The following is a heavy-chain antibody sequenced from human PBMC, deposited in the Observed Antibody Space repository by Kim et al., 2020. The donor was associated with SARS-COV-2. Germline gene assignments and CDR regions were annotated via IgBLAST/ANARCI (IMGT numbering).Heavy chain of an antibody. V-gene: IGHV3-23*01. CDR2: ISGSGGST. CDR1: GFTFSSYA. D-gene: IGHD5-18*01. Sequence: GGSLRLSCAASGFTFSSYAMSWVRQAPGKGLEWVSAISGSGGSTYYADSVKGRFTISRDNSKNTLYPQMNSLRAEDTAVYYCAKDRAIQLWASYYYYGMDVWGQGTTVTVSS. J-gene: IGHJ6*02. CDR3: AKDRAIQLWASYYYYGMDV.